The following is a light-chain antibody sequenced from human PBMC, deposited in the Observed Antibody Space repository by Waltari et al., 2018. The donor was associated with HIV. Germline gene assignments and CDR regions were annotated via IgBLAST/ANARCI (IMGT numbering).Light chain of an antibody. CDR3: QQYNDWWT. CDR1: QRISSN. Sequence: EIVMTQSPATLSVSPGARVTLSCRASQRISSNLVWYQQKPGQAPRPLIYRSSSRATGIPARFSGSGSGTEFTLTISSLQSEDFAVYYCQQYNDWWTFGQGTKVEV. J-gene: IGKJ1*01. CDR2: RSS. V-gene: IGKV3-15*01.